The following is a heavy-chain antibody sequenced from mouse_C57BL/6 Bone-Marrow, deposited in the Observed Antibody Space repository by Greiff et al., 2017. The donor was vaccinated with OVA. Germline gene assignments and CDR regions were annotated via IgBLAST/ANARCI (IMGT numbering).Heavy chain of an antibody. CDR1: CYTFTSYW. CDR3: ASGAYYYGSSYDWYFDV. V-gene: IGHV1-50*01. Sequence: ESGAELVKPGASVKLSCKASCYTFTSYWMQWVKQRPGQGLEWIGEIDPSDSYTNYNQKFKGKATLTVDTSSSTAYMQLSSLTSEDSAVYYCASGAYYYGSSYDWYFDVWGTGTTVTVSS. D-gene: IGHD1-1*01. CDR2: IDPSDSYT. J-gene: IGHJ1*03.